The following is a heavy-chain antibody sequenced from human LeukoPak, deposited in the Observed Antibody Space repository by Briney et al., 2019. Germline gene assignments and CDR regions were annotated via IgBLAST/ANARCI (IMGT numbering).Heavy chain of an antibody. J-gene: IGHJ6*03. D-gene: IGHD2-15*01. CDR2: IIPIFGTG. V-gene: IGHV1-69*13. CDR3: ASRYCSGGSCFSRDYYYYYMDV. CDR1: GGTFRNYG. Sequence: SVKVSCKTSGGTFRNYGFTWVRQAPGQGLEWVGGIIPIFGTGKYAQKFQGRVTIIADEFTSTAYMELSSLRSEDTAVYYCASRYCSGGSCFSRDYYYYYMDVWGKGTTVTVSS.